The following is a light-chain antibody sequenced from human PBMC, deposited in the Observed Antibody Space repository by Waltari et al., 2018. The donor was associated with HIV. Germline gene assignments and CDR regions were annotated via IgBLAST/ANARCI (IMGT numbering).Light chain of an antibody. V-gene: IGLV8-61*01. CDR2: STY. CDR3: ALYMTGAKWV. CDR1: SDSVSINYY. J-gene: IGLJ3*02. Sequence: QTVVTQEPSFSVSPGGTVTLTCALNSDSVSINYYPGWFQQTPGQAPRTLISSTYSRAAGVPDRFSGSLLGNKAALTITEAQADDDSVYFCALYMTGAKWVFGGGTKLTVL.